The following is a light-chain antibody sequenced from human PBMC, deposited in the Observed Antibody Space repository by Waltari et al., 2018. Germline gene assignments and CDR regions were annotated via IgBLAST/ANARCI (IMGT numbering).Light chain of an antibody. CDR2: GVS. J-gene: IGKJ1*01. CDR3: QQYGGSTGT. CDR1: QSISNND. Sequence: IVLTQSPATLSLSPGERATPSCRASQSISNNDLAWYQHKPGQGPRLLIYGVSNRATGIPDRFSGSGSGTDFTLSISRLEPDDFAVYYCQQYGGSTGTFGQGTKVEI. V-gene: IGKV3-20*01.